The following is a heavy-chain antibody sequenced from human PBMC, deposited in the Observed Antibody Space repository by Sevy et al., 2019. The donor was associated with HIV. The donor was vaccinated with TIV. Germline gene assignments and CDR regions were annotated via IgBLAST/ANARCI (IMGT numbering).Heavy chain of an antibody. J-gene: IGHJ3*02. CDR3: TTPIVGAADDAFDI. D-gene: IGHD1-26*01. CDR2: IKSKTDGGTT. V-gene: IGHV3-15*01. CDR1: GFTFSNAW. Sequence: GGSLTLSCAASGFTFSNAWMSWVRQAPGKGLEWVGRIKSKTDGGTTDYAAPVKGRFTISRDDSKNTLYLQMNSLKTEDTAVYYCTTPIVGAADDAFDIWGQGTMVTVSS.